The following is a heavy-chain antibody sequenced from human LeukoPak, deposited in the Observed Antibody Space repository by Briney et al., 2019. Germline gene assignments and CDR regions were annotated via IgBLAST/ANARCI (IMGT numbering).Heavy chain of an antibody. V-gene: IGHV1-18*01. CDR3: ARVPYGFGEKYYDFWSGYLLYDY. D-gene: IGHD3-3*01. CDR1: GYTFTNYG. J-gene: IGHJ4*02. CDR2: ISAYNGNT. Sequence: ASVKVSCKASGYTFTNYGISWVRQAPGQGLEWMGWISAYNGNTNYAQKLQGRVTMTTDTSTSTACMELRSLRSDDTAVYYCARVPYGFGEKYYDFWSGYLLYDYWGQGTLVTVSS.